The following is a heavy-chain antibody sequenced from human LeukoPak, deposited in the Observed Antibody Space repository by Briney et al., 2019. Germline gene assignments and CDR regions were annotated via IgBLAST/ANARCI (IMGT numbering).Heavy chain of an antibody. Sequence: PGGSPRLSCAASGFTVSSNYMSWVRQAPGKGLEWVSVIYSGGSTYYADSVKGRFTISRDNSKNTLYLQMNSLRAEDTAVYYCARTANEFGELINFAFDIWGQGTMVTVSS. CDR2: IYSGGST. V-gene: IGHV3-53*01. J-gene: IGHJ3*02. CDR1: GFTVSSNY. CDR3: ARTANEFGELINFAFDI. D-gene: IGHD3-10*01.